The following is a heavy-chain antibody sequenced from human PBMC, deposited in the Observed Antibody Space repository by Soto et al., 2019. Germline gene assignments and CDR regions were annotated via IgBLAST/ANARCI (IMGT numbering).Heavy chain of an antibody. D-gene: IGHD1-26*01. CDR3: DRKWVRGMDV. Sequence: SVQGSCQAAGSSFPGDDSNCGLQATGQGLEWMGWMNPNSANTGYAQKFQGRVTMTRNTSISTAYMELSSLRSEDTAVYYCDRKWVRGMDVRGQGTTVTVSS. CDR2: MNPNSANT. V-gene: IGHV1-8*01. CDR1: GSSFPGDD. J-gene: IGHJ6*02.